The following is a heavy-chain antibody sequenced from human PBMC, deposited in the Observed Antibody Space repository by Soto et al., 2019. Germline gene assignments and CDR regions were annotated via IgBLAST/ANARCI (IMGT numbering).Heavy chain of an antibody. V-gene: IGHV4-39*07. J-gene: IGHJ4*02. D-gene: IGHD2-21*02. CDR2: IYYSGST. Sequence: SETLSLTCTVSCRSIRSSSYYWGWIRQPPGKGLEWIGSIYYSGSTYYNPSLKSRVTISVDTSKNQFSLKLSSVTAADTAVYYCARGTYCGGDCYLAPFDYWGQGTLVTVS. CDR3: ARGTYCGGDCYLAPFDY. CDR1: CRSIRSSSYY.